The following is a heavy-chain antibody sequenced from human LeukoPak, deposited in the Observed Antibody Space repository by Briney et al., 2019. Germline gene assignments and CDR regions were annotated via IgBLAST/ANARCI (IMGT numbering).Heavy chain of an antibody. Sequence: KASETLSLTCTVSGYSISSGYYWGWIRQPPGKGLEWIGSIYHSGSTYYNPSLKSRVTISVDTSKNQFSLKLSSVTAADTAVYYCAREAWSGYSPDAFDIWGQGTMVTVSS. CDR3: AREAWSGYSPDAFDI. J-gene: IGHJ3*02. CDR2: IYHSGST. D-gene: IGHD3-3*01. V-gene: IGHV4-38-2*02. CDR1: GYSISSGYY.